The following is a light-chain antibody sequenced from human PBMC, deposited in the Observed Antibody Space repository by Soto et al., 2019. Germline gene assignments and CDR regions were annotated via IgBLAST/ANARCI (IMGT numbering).Light chain of an antibody. V-gene: IGKV3-15*01. CDR3: QQYNNWPQT. CDR1: QSVNRN. Sequence: EIVMTQSPATLSVSPGERASLSCRASQSVNRNLAWYQQKPGQAPRLLIFGPSTRATGVPGRFSGSGSGTELTLTISSLQSEDFAVYYCQQYNNWPQTFGQGTKVDIK. J-gene: IGKJ1*01. CDR2: GPS.